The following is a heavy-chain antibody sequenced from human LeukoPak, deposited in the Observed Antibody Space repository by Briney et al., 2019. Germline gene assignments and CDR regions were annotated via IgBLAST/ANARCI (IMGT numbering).Heavy chain of an antibody. CDR3: VKDGDDSGWNYFDY. V-gene: IGHV3-74*01. J-gene: IGHJ4*02. CDR1: GFTFSSFC. CDR2: ISSDGSTT. D-gene: IGHD6-19*01. Sequence: GGSLRLSCAASGFTFSSFCMHWVRQAPGKGLVWVSRISSDGSTTSYADSVKGRFTISRDNSQNTLSLQMNSLRAEDTAVYYCVKDGDDSGWNYFDYWGQGTLVTVSS.